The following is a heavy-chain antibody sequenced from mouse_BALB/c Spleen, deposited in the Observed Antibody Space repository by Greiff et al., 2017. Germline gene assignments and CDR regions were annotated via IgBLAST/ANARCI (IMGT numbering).Heavy chain of an antibody. CDR3: ARFEDYYGSYYFDY. Sequence: VQLKQSGPGLVKPSQSLSLTCTVTGYSITSDYAWNWIRQFPGNKLEWMGYISYSGSTSYNPSLKSRISITRDTSKNQFFLQLNSVTTEDTATYYCARFEDYYGSYYFDYWGQGTTLTVSS. CDR1: GYSITSDYA. V-gene: IGHV3-2*02. CDR2: ISYSGST. J-gene: IGHJ2*01. D-gene: IGHD1-1*01.